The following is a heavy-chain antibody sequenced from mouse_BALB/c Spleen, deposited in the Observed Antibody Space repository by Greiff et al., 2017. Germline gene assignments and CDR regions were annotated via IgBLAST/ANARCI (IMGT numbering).Heavy chain of an antibody. CDR3: ARRGGYYAMDY. CDR1: GFSLSTSGMG. Sequence: QVTLKESGPGILQPSQTLSLTCSFSGFSLSTSGMGVSWIRQPSGKGLEWLAHIYWDDDKRYNPSLKSRLTISKDTSSNQVFLKITSVDTADTATYYCARRGGYYAMDYWGQGTSVTVSS. CDR2: IYWDDDK. J-gene: IGHJ4*01. V-gene: IGHV8-12*01.